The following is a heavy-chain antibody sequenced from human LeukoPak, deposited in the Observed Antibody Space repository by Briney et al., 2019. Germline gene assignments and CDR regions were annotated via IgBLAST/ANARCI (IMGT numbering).Heavy chain of an antibody. D-gene: IGHD6-19*01. J-gene: IGHJ4*02. Sequence: TSETLSLTCAVSGGSISSGGYSWSWIRQPPGKGLEWIGYIYHSGSTYYNPSLKSRVTISVDRSKNQFSLKLSSVTAADTAVYYCARERGWNGFDYWGQGTLVTVSS. V-gene: IGHV4-30-2*01. CDR1: GGSISSGGYS. CDR2: IYHSGST. CDR3: ARERGWNGFDY.